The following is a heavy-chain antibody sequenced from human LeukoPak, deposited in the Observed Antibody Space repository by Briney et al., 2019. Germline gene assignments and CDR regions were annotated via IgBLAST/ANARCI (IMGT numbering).Heavy chain of an antibody. CDR2: ISYDGSNK. V-gene: IGHV3-30*03. CDR3: ARGDAFDI. J-gene: IGHJ3*02. CDR1: GFTFSSYG. Sequence: GGSLRLSCAASGFTFSSYGMHWVRQAPGKGLEWVAVISYDGSNKYYADSVKGRFTISRDNSKNTLYLQMKSLRAEDTAVYYCARGDAFDIWGQGTMVTVSS.